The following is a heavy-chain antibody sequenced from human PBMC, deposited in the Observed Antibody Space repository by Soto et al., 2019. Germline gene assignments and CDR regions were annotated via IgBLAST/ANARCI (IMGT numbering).Heavy chain of an antibody. CDR2: ISGSGGST. V-gene: IGHV3-23*01. J-gene: IGHJ4*02. CDR1: GFTFSSYA. CDR3: AKDVRQLVRKPND. Sequence: GVSLRLSCAASGFTFSSYAMSWVRQAPGKGLEWVSAISGSGGSTYYADSVKGRFTISRDNSKNTLYLQMNSLRAEDTAVYYCAKDVRQLVRKPNDWGQGTLVTVSS. D-gene: IGHD6-13*01.